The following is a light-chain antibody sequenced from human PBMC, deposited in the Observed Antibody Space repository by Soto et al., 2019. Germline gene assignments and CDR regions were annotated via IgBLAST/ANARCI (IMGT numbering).Light chain of an antibody. CDR2: RAS. CDR1: QSISSN. Sequence: EIVMTQSPATLSVSPRESATLSCRASQSISSNLAWYQQKLGQAPRLLIYRASTRATGIPARFSGSGSGTEFTLTISSLQSGDFALYYCHQYENWPQTFGQGTKVAIK. V-gene: IGKV3-15*01. CDR3: HQYENWPQT. J-gene: IGKJ1*01.